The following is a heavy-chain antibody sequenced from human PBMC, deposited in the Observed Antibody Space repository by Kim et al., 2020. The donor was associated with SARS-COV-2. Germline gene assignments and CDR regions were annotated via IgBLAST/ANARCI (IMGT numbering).Heavy chain of an antibody. CDR2: ITASGGST. CDR1: GFTFRSYA. V-gene: IGHV3-23*01. CDR3: ARRITIIRGVAVSGMDV. Sequence: GGSLRLSCAASGFTFRSYAMTWVRQAPGKGLEWVSSITASGGSTYSADSVKGRFTISRDNSKNTMYVQMSSLRADDTAVYYCARRITIIRGVAVSGMDVWGRGTTVTVSS. J-gene: IGHJ6*04. D-gene: IGHD3-10*01.